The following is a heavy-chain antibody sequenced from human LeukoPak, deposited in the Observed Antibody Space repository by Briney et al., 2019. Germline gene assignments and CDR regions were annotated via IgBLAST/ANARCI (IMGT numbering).Heavy chain of an antibody. CDR1: GYTFTGYY. J-gene: IGHJ3*02. V-gene: IGHV1-2*02. Sequence: ASVKVSCKASGYTFTGYYMHWVRQAPGQGLEWMGWINPNSGGTNYAQKFQGRVTMTRDTSISTAYMELSRLGSDDTAVYYCARASYDFWSGLSDAFDIWGQGTMVTVSS. D-gene: IGHD3-3*01. CDR3: ARASYDFWSGLSDAFDI. CDR2: INPNSGGT.